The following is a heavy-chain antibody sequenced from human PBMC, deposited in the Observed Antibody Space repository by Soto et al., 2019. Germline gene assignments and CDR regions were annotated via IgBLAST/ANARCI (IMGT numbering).Heavy chain of an antibody. CDR2: IYYSGST. CDR1: GGSISSGGYY. V-gene: IGHV4-31*03. Sequence: SETLSLTCTVSGGSISSGGYYWSWIRQHPGKGLEWIGYIYYSGSTYYNPSLKSRVTISVDTSKNQFSLKLSSVTAADTAVYYCARGLDSSGYYYRSFDYWGQGTLVTVSS. CDR3: ARGLDSSGYYYRSFDY. D-gene: IGHD3-22*01. J-gene: IGHJ4*02.